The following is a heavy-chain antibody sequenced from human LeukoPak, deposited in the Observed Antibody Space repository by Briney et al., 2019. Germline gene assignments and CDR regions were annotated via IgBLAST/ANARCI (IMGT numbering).Heavy chain of an antibody. Sequence: GGSLRLSCAASGFTFSTYSMNWVRQAPGKGLEWVSSISGTSRYIYYADSVKGRFTVSRDNAKKSLYLQMNSLRAEDSAVHYCARGHSTVTTFSFDYWGQGTLVTVSS. CDR2: ISGTSRYI. V-gene: IGHV3-21*01. J-gene: IGHJ4*02. CDR1: GFTFSTYS. D-gene: IGHD4-11*01. CDR3: ARGHSTVTTFSFDY.